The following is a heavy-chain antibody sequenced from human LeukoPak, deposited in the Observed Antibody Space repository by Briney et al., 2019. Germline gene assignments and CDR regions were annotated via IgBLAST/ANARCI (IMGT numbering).Heavy chain of an antibody. J-gene: IGHJ4*02. V-gene: IGHV3-66*01. CDR1: GFTFSSYI. Sequence: GGSLRLSCAASGFTFSSYIMNWVRQAPGKGLEWVSVIYSGDTTFYADSVRGKFTISRDNSKNTLYLQMNSLRAEDTAVYYCASILRSSSGYYFDYWGQGTLVTVSS. D-gene: IGHD3-10*01. CDR2: IYSGDTT. CDR3: ASILRSSSGYYFDY.